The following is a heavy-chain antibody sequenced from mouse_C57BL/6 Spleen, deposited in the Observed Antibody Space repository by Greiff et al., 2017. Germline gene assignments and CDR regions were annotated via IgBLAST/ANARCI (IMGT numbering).Heavy chain of an antibody. D-gene: IGHD2-1*01. J-gene: IGHJ2*01. CDR3: ARNGNSLYYCDY. Sequence: QVQLQQPGAELVLPGASVKLSCKASGYTFTSYWMHWVKQRPGQGLEWIGEIDPSDSYPNYNQKFKGKSTLTVDKSSSTAYMQLRSLTSEDSAVYYCARNGNSLYYCDYWGQGTTLTVSS. CDR2: IDPSDSYP. CDR1: GYTFTSYW. V-gene: IGHV1-69*01.